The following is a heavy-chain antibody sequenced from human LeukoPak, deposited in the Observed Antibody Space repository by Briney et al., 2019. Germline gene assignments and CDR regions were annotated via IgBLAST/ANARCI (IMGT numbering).Heavy chain of an antibody. Sequence: SVKVSCNAPVDTFSSYAISCVRHAPGQGLEWKGGIIPIFGTANYTQKFQGRVTITADETTSTAYMELSSLRSEDTAVYYCARSTGGPFDYWGQGTLVTVSS. CDR2: IIPIFGTA. CDR3: ARSTGGPFDY. J-gene: IGHJ4*02. D-gene: IGHD4-17*01. V-gene: IGHV1-69*13. CDR1: VDTFSSYA.